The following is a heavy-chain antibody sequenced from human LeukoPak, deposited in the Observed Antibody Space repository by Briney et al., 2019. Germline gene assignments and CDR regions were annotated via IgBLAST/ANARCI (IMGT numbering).Heavy chain of an antibody. CDR1: GGSFSGYY. J-gene: IGHJ4*02. Sequence: SETLSLTCAVYGGSFSGYYWSWIRQPPGKGLEWIGEINHSGSTNYNPSLKSRVTISVDTSKNQFSLKLSSVTAADTAVYYCARVLWFGEFPFDYWGQGTLVTVSS. CDR2: INHSGST. D-gene: IGHD3-10*01. CDR3: ARVLWFGEFPFDY. V-gene: IGHV4-34*01.